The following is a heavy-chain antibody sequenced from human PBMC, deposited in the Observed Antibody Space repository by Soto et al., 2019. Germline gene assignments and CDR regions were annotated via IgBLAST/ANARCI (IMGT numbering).Heavy chain of an antibody. D-gene: IGHD4-17*01. Sequence: QVQLVESGGGVVQPGRSLRLSCAASGFSFNTYGMHWVRQAPGKGLEWVAVIWYDGSKKYYTESVQGRFSISRENSKNTLYLQMNSLRAEDRAVYYCAREAAGDYGAHFDYWGQGALVTVSS. CDR3: AREAAGDYGAHFDY. CDR2: IWYDGSKK. J-gene: IGHJ4*02. V-gene: IGHV3-33*01. CDR1: GFSFNTYG.